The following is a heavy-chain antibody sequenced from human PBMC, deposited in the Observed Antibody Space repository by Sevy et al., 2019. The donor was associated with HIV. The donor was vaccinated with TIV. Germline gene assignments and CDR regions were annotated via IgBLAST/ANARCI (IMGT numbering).Heavy chain of an antibody. V-gene: IGHV4-59*13. D-gene: IGHD2-2*01. Sequence: SETLSLTCSVSGGSISGYYWTWIRQPPGKGLEWIGYIFNGGNNKYNPSLRSRVTFSIEMSKNQFSLKLSSVTAADTAVYYCARYPGARYCSNTNCYVYFQHWGQGTLVTVSS. CDR3: ARYPGARYCSNTNCYVYFQH. CDR1: GGSISGYY. J-gene: IGHJ1*01. CDR2: IFNGGNN.